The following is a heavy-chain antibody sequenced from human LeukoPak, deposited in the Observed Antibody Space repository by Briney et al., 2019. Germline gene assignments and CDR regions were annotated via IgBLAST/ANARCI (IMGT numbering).Heavy chain of an antibody. CDR2: IYHSGNI. CDR3: AGGHRHFYSYYFMDV. V-gene: IGHV4-4*02. CDR1: GGSISSLNW. Sequence: SETLSLTCVVSGGSISSLNWWTWVRPPPGKGLEWIGEIYHSGNINSNPSLTSRVTISLDESKNQFSLKVTSVTAADTAVYYCAGGHRHFYSYYFMDVWGKGTTVTVSS. D-gene: IGHD3-16*01. J-gene: IGHJ6*03.